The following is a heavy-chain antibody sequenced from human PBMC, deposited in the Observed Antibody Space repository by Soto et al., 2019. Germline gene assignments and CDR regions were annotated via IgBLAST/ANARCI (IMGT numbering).Heavy chain of an antibody. CDR1: GYTFTSYI. CDR2: ISAYNGNT. CDR3: AEDSPPLDY. J-gene: IGHJ4*02. V-gene: IGHV1-18*01. Sequence: QVQLVQSGAEVKKPGASVKVSCKTSGYTFTSYIISWVRQAPGQGLEWMGWISAYNGNTNYSQKLQGRVTMTTDKSTSTAYMEVRSLRSDDTTVEYCAEDSPPLDYWGQGTLVTVSS.